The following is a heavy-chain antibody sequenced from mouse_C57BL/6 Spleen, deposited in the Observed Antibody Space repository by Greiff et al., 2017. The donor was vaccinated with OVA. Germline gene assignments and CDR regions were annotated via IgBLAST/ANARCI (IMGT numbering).Heavy chain of an antibody. D-gene: IGHD2-3*01. CDR3: ARDSDGYFDY. CDR1: GFTFSSYA. CDR2: ISDGGSYT. Sequence: DVMLVESGGGLVKPGGSLKLSCAASGFTFSSYAMSWVRQTPEKRLEWVATISDGGSYTYYPDNVKGRFTISRDNAKNNLYLQMSHLKSEDTAMYYCARDSDGYFDYWGQGTTLTVSS. V-gene: IGHV5-4*01. J-gene: IGHJ2*01.